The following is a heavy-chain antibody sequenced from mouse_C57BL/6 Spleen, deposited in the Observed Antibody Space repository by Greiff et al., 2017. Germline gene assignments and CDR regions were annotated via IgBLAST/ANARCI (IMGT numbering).Heavy chain of an antibody. D-gene: IGHD1-1*02. J-gene: IGHJ1*03. V-gene: IGHV1-64*01. Sequence: VQLQQPGAELVKPGASVKLSCKASGYTFTSYWMHWVKQRPGQGLEWIGTIHPNSGSTNYNEKFKSKATLTVDKSSSTAYMQLSSLTSEDSAVYYCARSGGGGYFDVWGTGTTVTVSS. CDR1: GYTFTSYW. CDR2: IHPNSGST. CDR3: ARSGGGGYFDV.